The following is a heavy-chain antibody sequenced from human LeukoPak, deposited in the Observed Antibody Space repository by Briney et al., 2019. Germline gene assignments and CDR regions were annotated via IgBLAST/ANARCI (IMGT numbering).Heavy chain of an antibody. CDR1: GGSISRSSYY. V-gene: IGHV4-39*01. D-gene: IGHD6-13*01. J-gene: IGHJ4*02. CDR3: ARHGSIATGAFTY. Sequence: SETLSLTCSVSGGSISRSSYYWGWTRQPPGKGLEWIGSIYYSASTYYNPSLKSRVTISVDTSRNQFSLKLGSVTAADTAVYYCARHGSIATGAFTYWGQGTLVTVSS. CDR2: IYYSAST.